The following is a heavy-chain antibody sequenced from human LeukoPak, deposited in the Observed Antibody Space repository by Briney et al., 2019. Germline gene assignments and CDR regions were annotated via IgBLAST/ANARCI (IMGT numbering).Heavy chain of an antibody. CDR1: GFSFGNYA. CDR3: AKDMHYNDGRWEFDP. J-gene: IGHJ5*02. D-gene: IGHD5-24*01. V-gene: IGHV3-23*01. Sequence: GGSLGLSCVASGFSFGNYAVTWVRQAPGKGLEGVSGMGGSGETYYPDSVKGRFTISRYNSRTTLYLQVNSLRVEDTAIYYCAKDMHYNDGRWEFDPWGQGTLVTVSS. CDR2: MGGSGET.